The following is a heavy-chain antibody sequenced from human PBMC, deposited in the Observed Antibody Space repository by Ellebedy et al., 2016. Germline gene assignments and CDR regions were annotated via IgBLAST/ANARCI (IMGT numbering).Heavy chain of an antibody. J-gene: IGHJ4*01. V-gene: IGHV3-21*01. CDR1: GFIFSDYR. D-gene: IGHD4-11*01. CDR3: ARDSASHLRFSYTDY. CDR2: ISSSGTSV. Sequence: GGSLRLXXVASGFIFSDYRMNWVRQAPGKGLEWVSSISSSGTSVYDADSLKGRFIISRDNARNSLFLQMTSLRAEDTAVYYCARDSASHLRFSYTDYWGRGTLIAVSS.